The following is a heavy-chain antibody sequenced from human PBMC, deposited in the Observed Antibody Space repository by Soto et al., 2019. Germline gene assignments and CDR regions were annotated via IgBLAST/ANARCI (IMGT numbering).Heavy chain of an antibody. CDR1: GFTFSGYS. CDR3: ARSPRGYCSGVSCYVAAFDF. J-gene: IGHJ3*01. V-gene: IGHV3-21*05. Sequence: GGSLRLSCAASGFTFSGYSLNWVRQAPGKGLEWVSYISGGSGFIYYADSVKGRFTISRDNARNSLYLQMNSLRVEDTAVYYCARSPRGYCSGVSCYVAAFDFWGQGTMVTVSS. CDR2: ISGGSGFI. D-gene: IGHD2-15*01.